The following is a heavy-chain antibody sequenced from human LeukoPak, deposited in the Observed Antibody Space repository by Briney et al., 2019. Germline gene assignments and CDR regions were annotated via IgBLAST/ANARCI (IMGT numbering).Heavy chain of an antibody. V-gene: IGHV3-23*01. Sequence: GESLRLACPASGFTFSSYAMSCVRQAPRKVLDWVSASTGSGGSTNYADSVKGRFTVSRDKSKNTLYLQMNSLRAEDTAVYYCAKATVGYGYYYYYVDVWGKGTTVTVSS. D-gene: IGHD5-12*01. J-gene: IGHJ6*03. CDR1: GFTFSSYA. CDR2: STGSGGST. CDR3: AKATVGYGYYYYYVDV.